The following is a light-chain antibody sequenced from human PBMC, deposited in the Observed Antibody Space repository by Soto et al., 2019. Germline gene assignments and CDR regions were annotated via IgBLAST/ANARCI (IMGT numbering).Light chain of an antibody. CDR1: SSYD. CDR2: GTT. V-gene: IGLV1-40*01. CDR3: QSYDSSLTVSDV. Sequence: QSVLTQPPSVSGAPGQTVTISCTGSSSYDVHWYRQPPGTAPKLLISGTTNRPSGVPDRFSGSKTGTSDSLAITRLQAEDEADYYSQSYDSSLTVSDVFGTGSKVTVL. J-gene: IGLJ1*01.